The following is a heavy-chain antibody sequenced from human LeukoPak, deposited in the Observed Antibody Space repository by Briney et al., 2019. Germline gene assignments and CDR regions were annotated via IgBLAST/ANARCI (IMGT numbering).Heavy chain of an antibody. V-gene: IGHV3-23*01. J-gene: IGHJ4*02. CDR2: ISGSGGST. D-gene: IGHD3-10*01. Sequence: GGSLRLSCAASGFTFSSYAMSWVRQAPGKGLEWVSAISGSGGSTYYADSVKGRFTISRDNSKNTLYPQMNSLRAEDTAVYYCAKDGLMVRGVIFDYWGQGTLVTVSS. CDR3: AKDGLMVRGVIFDY. CDR1: GFTFSSYA.